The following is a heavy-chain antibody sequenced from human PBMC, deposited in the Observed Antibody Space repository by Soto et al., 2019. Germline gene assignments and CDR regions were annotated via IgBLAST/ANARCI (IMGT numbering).Heavy chain of an antibody. CDR3: ARSPPRPYYDSSGLVYYFDY. D-gene: IGHD3-22*01. J-gene: IGHJ4*02. V-gene: IGHV4-31*03. Sequence: QVQLQESGPGLVKPSQTLSLTCTVSGGSISSGGYYWSWIRQHPGKGLEWIGYIYYSGSTYYNPSLKSRVTISVDTSKNQFSLKLSSVTAADTAVYYCARSPPRPYYDSSGLVYYFDYWGQGTLVTVSS. CDR2: IYYSGST. CDR1: GGSISSGGYY.